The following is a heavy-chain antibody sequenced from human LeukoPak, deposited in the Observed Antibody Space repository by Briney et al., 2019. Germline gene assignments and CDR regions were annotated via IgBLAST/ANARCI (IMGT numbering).Heavy chain of an antibody. CDR2: INPNSGGT. CDR3: ARVGDWGSPACDY. J-gene: IGHJ4*02. D-gene: IGHD7-27*01. CDR1: GYTFTGYY. V-gene: IGHV1-2*02. Sequence: ASVKVSCKASGYTFTGYYMHWVRQAPGQGLEWMGWINPNSGGTNYAQKFQGRVTMTRDTSISTAYMELSRLRSDDTAVYYCARVGDWGSPACDYWGRGTLVTVSS.